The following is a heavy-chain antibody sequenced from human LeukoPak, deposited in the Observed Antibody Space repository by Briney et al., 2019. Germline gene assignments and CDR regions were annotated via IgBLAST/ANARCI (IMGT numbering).Heavy chain of an antibody. CDR2: ISGSGGST. D-gene: IGHD1-14*01. CDR3: AKVSGGGLYYDGMDV. CDR1: GFTFSSYA. Sequence: PGGSLRLSCAASGFTFSSYAMSWVSQAPGKGLEWVSAISGSGGSTYYADSVKGRFTISRDSSKNTLYLQMNSLRAEDTAVYYCAKVSGGGLYYDGMDVWGQGTTVTVSS. J-gene: IGHJ6*02. V-gene: IGHV3-23*01.